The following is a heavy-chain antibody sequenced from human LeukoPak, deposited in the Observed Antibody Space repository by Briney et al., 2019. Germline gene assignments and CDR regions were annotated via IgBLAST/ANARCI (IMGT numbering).Heavy chain of an antibody. J-gene: IGHJ6*02. D-gene: IGHD4-17*01. Sequence: GGSLRLSCTASGFTFSRYGMHWVRQAPGKGLEWVAIISYDGGNKYYADSVEGRFTISRDNSKNTLYVQMNSLTAEDTAVYYCAKDLVDYGDYDYYYYGMVVWGQGTTVTVSS. V-gene: IGHV3-30*18. CDR2: ISYDGGNK. CDR3: AKDLVDYGDYDYYYYGMVV. CDR1: GFTFSRYG.